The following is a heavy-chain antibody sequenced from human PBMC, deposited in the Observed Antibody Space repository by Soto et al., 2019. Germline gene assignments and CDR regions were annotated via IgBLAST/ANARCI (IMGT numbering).Heavy chain of an antibody. D-gene: IGHD6-19*01. CDR1: GFTLSTYW. CDR2: INQDGTVK. CDR3: AGGTGWFIVD. V-gene: IGHV3-7*02. Sequence: EVHLVESGGDLVQPGGSLRLSCTASGFTLSTYWMNWVRQTPGQGLEWVANINQDGTVKYYVDSVKDRFTISRDNAKNSLYLQMNSQRPDDTAVYYCAGGTGWFIVDWGQGTLVTVSS. J-gene: IGHJ4*02.